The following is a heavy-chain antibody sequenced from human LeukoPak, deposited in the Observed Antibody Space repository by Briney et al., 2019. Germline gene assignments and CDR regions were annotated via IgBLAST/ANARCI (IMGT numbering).Heavy chain of an antibody. CDR1: GFTFSSYG. CDR3: AKIVGLDAFDI. Sequence: GGSLRLSCAASGFTFSSYGMHWVRQAPGKGLEWVAVTSYDGSNKYYADSVKGRFTISRDNSKNTLYLQMNSLRAEDTAVYYCAKIVGLDAFDIWGQGTMVTVSS. J-gene: IGHJ3*02. V-gene: IGHV3-30*18. D-gene: IGHD3-22*01. CDR2: TSYDGSNK.